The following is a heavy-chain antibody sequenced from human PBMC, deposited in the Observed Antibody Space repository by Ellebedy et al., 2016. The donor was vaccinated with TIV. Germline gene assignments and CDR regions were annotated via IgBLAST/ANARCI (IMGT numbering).Heavy chain of an antibody. CDR1: GGTISSTNYY. J-gene: IGHJ4*02. Sequence: SETLSLXXNVSGGTISSTNYYWGWIRQSPEKGLERIGSIYHSGSTYYNPSLKSRLTISLDTTKNQFSLRLDSVTAADTAVYYCASSPSGYEIPYWGQGTLVTVAS. CDR3: ASSPSGYEIPY. V-gene: IGHV4-39*07. CDR2: IYHSGST. D-gene: IGHD5-12*01.